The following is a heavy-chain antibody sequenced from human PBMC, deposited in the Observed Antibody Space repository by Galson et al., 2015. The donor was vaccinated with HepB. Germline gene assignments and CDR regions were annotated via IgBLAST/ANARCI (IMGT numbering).Heavy chain of an antibody. CDR2: IYSDGFT. CDR1: GFIVSRNY. J-gene: IGHJ6*02. D-gene: IGHD3-16*01. V-gene: IGHV3-53*01. CDR3: ARDVSGAV. Sequence: SLRLSCAVSGFIVSRNYMIWVRQAPGKGLVWVPVIYSDGFTHYADSVKGRFTISRDNSENTLYLQMNSLRDEDTAIYYCARDVSGAVWGQGTTVTVSS.